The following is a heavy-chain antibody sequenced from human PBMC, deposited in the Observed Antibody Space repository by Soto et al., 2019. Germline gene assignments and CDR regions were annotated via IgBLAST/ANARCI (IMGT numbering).Heavy chain of an antibody. D-gene: IGHD2-15*01. J-gene: IGHJ4*02. CDR3: ARDKGYCSGASCPDFDY. V-gene: IGHV1-69*08. Sequence: QVQLVQSGAEVKKPGSSVKVSCKASGGTLSSYTFSWVRQAPGQGLEWMGRIIPNLGITNYAQKFQGRITIIVVKSTSTAFMELCTRRSEDTAVYYCARDKGYCSGASCPDFDYWGQGTLVTVSS. CDR2: IIPNLGIT. CDR1: GGTLSSYT.